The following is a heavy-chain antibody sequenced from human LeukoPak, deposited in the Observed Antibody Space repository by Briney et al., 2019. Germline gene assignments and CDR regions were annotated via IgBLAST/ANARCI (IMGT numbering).Heavy chain of an antibody. J-gene: IGHJ4*02. CDR3: AKCGSTSCRKFDY. V-gene: IGHV3-23*01. CDR2: ISGSGGST. D-gene: IGHD2-2*01. CDR1: GFTFSSNA. Sequence: PGGSLRLSCGASGFTFSSNAMSWVRQAPGKGLEWVSAISGSGGSTYYADSVKGRFTISRDNSKNTLYLQMNSLRAEDTAVYYCAKCGSTSCRKFDYWGQGTLVTVSS.